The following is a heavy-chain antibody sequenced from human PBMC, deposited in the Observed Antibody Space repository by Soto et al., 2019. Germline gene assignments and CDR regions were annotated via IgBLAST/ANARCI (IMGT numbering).Heavy chain of an antibody. CDR3: ASHTKSGGQQLATRYFQH. CDR2: IIPILGIA. V-gene: IGHV1-69*02. J-gene: IGHJ1*01. D-gene: IGHD6-13*01. Sequence: GASVKASCKACGGTFSSDSFSWVRQATGQGLEWMGRIIPILGIANYAQKFQGRVTITADKSTSTAYMELSSLRSEDTAVYYCASHTKSGGQQLATRYFQHWGQGTLVTVSS. CDR1: GGTFSSDS.